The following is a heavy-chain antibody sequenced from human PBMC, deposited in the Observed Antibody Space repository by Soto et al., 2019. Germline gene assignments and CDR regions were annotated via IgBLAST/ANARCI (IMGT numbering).Heavy chain of an antibody. V-gene: IGHV3-48*02. CDR3: VRDRDWAFDI. Sequence: GSLRLSSAASGXSLRDFGMNWVRQAPGKGLELVSYTVTRRKYTFYEAYVRGRFTISRDDARNSVYPKLNRLRDEDTAVYYCVRDRDWAFDIWGQGTMGTVSS. CDR2: TVTRRKYT. D-gene: IGHD3-9*01. J-gene: IGHJ4*03. CDR1: GXSLRDFG.